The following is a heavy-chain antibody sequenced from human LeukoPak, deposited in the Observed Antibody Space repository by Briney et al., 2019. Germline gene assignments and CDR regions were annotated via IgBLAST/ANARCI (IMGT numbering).Heavy chain of an antibody. J-gene: IGHJ4*02. CDR2: INPNSGGT. CDR1: GYTFTGYF. CDR3: ASVMALKGTYY. V-gene: IGHV1-2*02. D-gene: IGHD2-8*01. Sequence: ASVKVSCKASGYTFTGYFIHWVRQAPGQELEWMGWINPNSGGTNYAQKFQGRVTMTRVTSISTAYMELSRLRSDDTAVYYCASVMALKGTYYWGQGTLLTVSS.